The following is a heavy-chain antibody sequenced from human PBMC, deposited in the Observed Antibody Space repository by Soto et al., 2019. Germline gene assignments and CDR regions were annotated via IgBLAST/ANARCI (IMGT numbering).Heavy chain of an antibody. J-gene: IGHJ4*02. CDR1: GGSVSSGSYY. CDR3: ARAGYDSSGYCAYFDY. Sequence: CTVSGGSVSSGSYYWSWIRQPPGKGLEWIGYIYYSGSTNYNPSLKSRVTISVDTSKNQFSLKLSSVTAADTAVYYCARAGYDSSGYCAYFDYWGQGTLVTVSS. D-gene: IGHD3-22*01. CDR2: IYYSGST. V-gene: IGHV4-61*01.